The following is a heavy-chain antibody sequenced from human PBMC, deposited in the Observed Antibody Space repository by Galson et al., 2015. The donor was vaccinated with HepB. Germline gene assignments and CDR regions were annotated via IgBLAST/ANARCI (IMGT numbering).Heavy chain of an antibody. J-gene: IGHJ6*03. Sequence: SVKVSCKASGGTFSSYAISWVRQAPGQGLEWMGGIIPIFGTANYAQKFQGRVTITADESTSTAYMELSSLRSEDTAVYYCARGYCSSTSCSRGIYYYYMDVWGKGTTVTVSS. D-gene: IGHD2-2*01. CDR3: ARGYCSSTSCSRGIYYYYMDV. CDR1: GGTFSSYA. CDR2: IIPIFGTA. V-gene: IGHV1-69*13.